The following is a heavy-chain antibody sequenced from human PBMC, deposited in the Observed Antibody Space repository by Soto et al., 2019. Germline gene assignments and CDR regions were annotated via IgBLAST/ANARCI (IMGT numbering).Heavy chain of an antibody. V-gene: IGHV3-13*01. J-gene: IGHJ3*02. CDR2: IGTAGDT. Sequence: GGSLRLSCAASGFTFSSHEMHWFRQGPGKGQEWVSAIGTAGDTYYLDSVKGRFTISRENAKNSLYLQMNSLRAGDTAVYYCERRCSSTSCSETRGAFDIWGQVTMVT. CDR3: ERRCSSTSCSETRGAFDI. D-gene: IGHD2-2*01. CDR1: GFTFSSHE.